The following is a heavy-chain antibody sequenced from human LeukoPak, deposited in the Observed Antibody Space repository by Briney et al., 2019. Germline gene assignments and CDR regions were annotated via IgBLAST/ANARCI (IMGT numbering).Heavy chain of an antibody. CDR3: ARWVGTQLDF. J-gene: IGHJ4*02. Sequence: GGSLRLSCAASGFTFSSSARHWVRQAPGKRLETVSAISSDGGRVYYGDSVKGRFTISRDNSKNTLYLQMGSLRAEDMAVYYCARWVGTQLDFWGQGTLVTVSS. CDR1: GFTFSSSA. V-gene: IGHV3-64*02. D-gene: IGHD1-14*01. CDR2: ISSDGGRV.